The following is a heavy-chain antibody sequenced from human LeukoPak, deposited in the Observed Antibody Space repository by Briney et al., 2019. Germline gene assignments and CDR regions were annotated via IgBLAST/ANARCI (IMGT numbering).Heavy chain of an antibody. CDR3: ARGDIHSGSRYVY. Sequence: SETLSLTCTVSGGSVTSYYWSWIRQPPGRGLEWIGYIYYSGSTNYNPSLKSRVTISVDTSKNQFSLKLSSVTAADTAVYYCARGDIHSGSRYVYWGQGTLVTVSS. CDR1: GGSVTSYY. D-gene: IGHD3-10*01. V-gene: IGHV4-59*02. J-gene: IGHJ4*02. CDR2: IYYSGST.